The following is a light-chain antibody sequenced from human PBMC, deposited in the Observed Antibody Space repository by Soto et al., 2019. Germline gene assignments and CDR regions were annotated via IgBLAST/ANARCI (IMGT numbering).Light chain of an antibody. Sequence: QSALTQPRSVSGSPGQSVTISCTGTSSDVGGYNYVSWYQQHPGKAPNLMIYDVSKRPSGVPDRFSGSKSGNTASLTISGLQAEDEADYYCCSYAGSYTFSVFGTGTKLTVL. J-gene: IGLJ1*01. CDR1: SSDVGGYNY. CDR3: CSYAGSYTFSV. V-gene: IGLV2-11*01. CDR2: DVS.